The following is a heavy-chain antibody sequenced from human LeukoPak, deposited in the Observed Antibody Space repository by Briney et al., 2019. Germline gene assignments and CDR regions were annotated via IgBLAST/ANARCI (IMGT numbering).Heavy chain of an antibody. V-gene: IGHV4-34*01. CDR3: ARGQYCSTTTCYSARRYFDF. CDR1: GGAFSNYF. J-gene: IGHJ4*02. Sequence: PSETLSLTCAVSGGAFSNYFWTWIRQPPGKGLEWIAEINDSGSTNSNSSLRSRVAISLDTSKNQFSLRLTSVTAADTAVYYCARGQYCSTTTCYSARRYFDFRGQGTLVTVSS. CDR2: INDSGST. D-gene: IGHD2-2*01.